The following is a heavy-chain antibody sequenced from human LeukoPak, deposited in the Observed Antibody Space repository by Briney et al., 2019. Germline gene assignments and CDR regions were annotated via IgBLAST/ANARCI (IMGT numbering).Heavy chain of an antibody. J-gene: IGHJ3*02. CDR3: ARSSRVYDILTGYYLLDAFDI. V-gene: IGHV1-18*01. CDR2: ISAYNGNT. D-gene: IGHD3-9*01. CDR1: GYTFTSYG. Sequence: APVKVSCKASGYTFTSYGVSWVRQAPGQGLEWMGWISAYNGNTKYAQKFQGRVTMTRDTSTSTVYMELSSLRSEDTAVYYCARSSRVYDILTGYYLLDAFDIWGQGTMVTVSS.